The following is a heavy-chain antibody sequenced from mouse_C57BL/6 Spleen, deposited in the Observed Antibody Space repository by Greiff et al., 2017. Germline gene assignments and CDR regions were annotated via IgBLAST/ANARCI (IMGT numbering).Heavy chain of an antibody. CDR3: ARESYYGYDGAMDY. V-gene: IGHV1-84*01. J-gene: IGHJ4*01. CDR1: GYTFTDYY. D-gene: IGHD2-2*01. Sequence: LMESGPELVKPGASVKISCKASGYTFTDYYINWVKQRPGQGLEWIGWIYPGSGNTKYNEKFKGKATLTVDTSSSTAYMQLSSLTSEDSAVYFCARESYYGYDGAMDYWGQGTSVTVSS. CDR2: IYPGSGNT.